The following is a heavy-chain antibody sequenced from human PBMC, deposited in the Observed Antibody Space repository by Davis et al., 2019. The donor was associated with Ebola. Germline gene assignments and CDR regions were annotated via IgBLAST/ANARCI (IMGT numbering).Heavy chain of an antibody. V-gene: IGHV3-74*01. CDR1: GFTFSSYW. CDR3: ARDPYDFWSGYYHYYYGMDV. Sequence: HTGGSLRLSCAASGFTFSSYWMHWVRQAPGKGLVWVSRINSDGSSTSYADSVKGRFTISRDNAKNSLYLQMNSLRAEDTAVYYCARDPYDFWSGYYHYYYGMDVWGQGTTVTVSS. CDR2: INSDGSST. J-gene: IGHJ6*02. D-gene: IGHD3-3*01.